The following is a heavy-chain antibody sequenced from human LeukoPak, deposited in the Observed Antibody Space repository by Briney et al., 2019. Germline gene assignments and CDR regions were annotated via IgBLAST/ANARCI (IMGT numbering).Heavy chain of an antibody. CDR1: GGSISDGY. CDR3: AKSYFDYSTYYSYYIIL. CDR2: VYTSGRT. Sequence: SETLSLTCTVSGGSISDGYCSWIRQPPGKGLEWIGYVYTSGRTKYSPSLKSRVTISVDTSKSQFALKLSSVTAADTAVYFCAKSYFDYSTYYSYYIILWGQGALVTVSS. V-gene: IGHV4-4*09. D-gene: IGHD4-11*01. J-gene: IGHJ4*02.